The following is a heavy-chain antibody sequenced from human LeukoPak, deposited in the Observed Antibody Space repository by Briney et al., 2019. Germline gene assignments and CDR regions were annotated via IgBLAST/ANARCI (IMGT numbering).Heavy chain of an antibody. V-gene: IGHV3-23*01. CDR2: ISGSGGTK. CDR1: GFIFSSYG. Sequence: GGSLRLSCAASGFIFSSYGMSWVRQAPGKGLEWVSGISGSGGTKHYADSVKGRFTISRDNSQNTLYLQMNSLRAEDTAVFYCAKDDYDSCGHYYGMDVWGQGTTVTVSS. D-gene: IGHD3-22*01. CDR3: AKDDYDSCGHYYGMDV. J-gene: IGHJ6*02.